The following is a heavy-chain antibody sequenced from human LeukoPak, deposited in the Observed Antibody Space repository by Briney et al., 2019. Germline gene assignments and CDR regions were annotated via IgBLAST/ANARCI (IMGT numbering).Heavy chain of an antibody. Sequence: GGSLRLSCAASGFTVSSNYMSWVRQAPGKGLEWVSVIYSGDSTYYADSVKGRFTISRDNSKNTLYLQMNSLRAEDTAVYYCARDTLTGNGAFDIWGQGTMVTVSS. CDR1: GFTVSSNY. CDR2: IYSGDST. V-gene: IGHV3-66*01. D-gene: IGHD3-10*01. J-gene: IGHJ3*02. CDR3: ARDTLTGNGAFDI.